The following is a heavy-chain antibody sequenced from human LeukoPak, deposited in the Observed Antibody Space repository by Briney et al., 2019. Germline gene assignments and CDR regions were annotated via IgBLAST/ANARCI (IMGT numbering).Heavy chain of an antibody. CDR1: GFTFSSYS. J-gene: IGHJ2*01. CDR2: ISSSSSYI. V-gene: IGHV3-21*01. Sequence: PGGSLRLSCAASGFTFSSYSMNWVRQAPGKGLEWVSSISSSSSYIYYADSVKGRFTISRDNAKNSLYLQMNSLRAEDTAVYYCARDIGPVTMVGGYFDLWGRGTLVTVSS. CDR3: ARDIGPVTMVGGYFDL. D-gene: IGHD3-10*01.